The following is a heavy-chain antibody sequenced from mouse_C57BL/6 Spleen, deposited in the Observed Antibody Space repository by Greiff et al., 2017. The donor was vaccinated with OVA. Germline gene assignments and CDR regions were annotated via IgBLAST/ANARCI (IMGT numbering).Heavy chain of an antibody. Sequence: QVQLKESGAELVKPGASVKLSCKASGYTFTSYWMQWVKQRPGQGLEWIGEIDPSDSYTNYNQQFKGKATLTVDTSSSTADMQLSSLTSEDSAVYYCARYYSNEYYFDYWGQGTTLTVSS. D-gene: IGHD2-5*01. CDR3: ARYYSNEYYFDY. V-gene: IGHV1-50*01. CDR1: GYTFTSYW. J-gene: IGHJ2*01. CDR2: IDPSDSYT.